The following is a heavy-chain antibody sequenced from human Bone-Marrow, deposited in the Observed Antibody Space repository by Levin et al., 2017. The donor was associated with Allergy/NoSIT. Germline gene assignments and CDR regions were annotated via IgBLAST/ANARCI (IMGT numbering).Heavy chain of an antibody. Sequence: GGSLRLSCAASGFSFDDYAMHWVRQAPGKGLEWVSGISWNSDDIGYGASVKGRFTISRDNAKNSLYLQMNSLRAEDTAFYYCVKAPHPSFDTGWYHNWGQGTLVTVSS. V-gene: IGHV3-9*01. CDR2: ISWNSDDI. CDR3: VKAPHPSFDTGWYHN. J-gene: IGHJ4*02. D-gene: IGHD6-19*01. CDR1: GFSFDDYA.